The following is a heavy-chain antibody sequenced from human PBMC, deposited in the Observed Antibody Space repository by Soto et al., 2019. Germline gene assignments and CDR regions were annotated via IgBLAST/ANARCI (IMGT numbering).Heavy chain of an antibody. J-gene: IGHJ1*01. CDR1: GFSLSTSVVG. D-gene: IGHD6-6*01. V-gene: IGHV2-5*02. CDR2: IYWDDDK. CDR3: EHYSSSAEYFQH. Sequence: QITLKESGPTLVKPTQTLTLTCTFSGFSLSTSVVGVGWIRQPPGKALEWLALIYWDDDKRYSPSLKSRLTIPTDTSKNQVVLTMTNMDPVDTATYYCEHYSSSAEYFQHWGQGTLVTVSS.